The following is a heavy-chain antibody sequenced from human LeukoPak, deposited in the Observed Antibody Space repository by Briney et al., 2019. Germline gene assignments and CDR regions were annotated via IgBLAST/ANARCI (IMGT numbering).Heavy chain of an antibody. J-gene: IGHJ6*02. V-gene: IGHV3-21*01. CDR2: ISSSSSYI. Sequence: GGSLRLSCAASGFTFSSYSMNWVRQAPGKGLEWVSSISSSSSYIYYADSVKGRFTISRDNAKNSLYLQMNSLGAEDTAVYYCARDELPDTAMVYYYYGMDVWGQGTTVTVSS. D-gene: IGHD5-18*01. CDR1: GFTFSSYS. CDR3: ARDELPDTAMVYYYYGMDV.